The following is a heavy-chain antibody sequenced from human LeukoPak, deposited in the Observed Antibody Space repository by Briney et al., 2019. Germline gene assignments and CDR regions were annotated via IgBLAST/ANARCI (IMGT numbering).Heavy chain of an antibody. V-gene: IGHV4-39*07. D-gene: IGHD1-26*01. CDR1: GGSISSSSYY. CDR3: ARDPREWELGVY. J-gene: IGHJ4*02. CDR2: IYYSGST. Sequence: PSETLSLTCTVSGGSISSSSYYWGWIRQPPGKGLEWIGSIYYSGSTYYNPSLKSRVTISVDTSKNQFSLKLSSVTAADTAVYYCARDPREWELGVYWGQGTLVTVSS.